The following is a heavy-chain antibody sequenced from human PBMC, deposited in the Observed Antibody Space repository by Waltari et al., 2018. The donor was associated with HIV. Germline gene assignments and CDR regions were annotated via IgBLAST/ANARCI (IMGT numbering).Heavy chain of an antibody. D-gene: IGHD3-16*01. V-gene: IGHV1-2*06. CDR2: INPNSGGT. CDR3: ARHSAVWYYYYGMDV. Sequence: QVQLVQSGAEVKKPGASVKVSCKASGYTFTGYYMHWVRQAPGQGLEWMGRINPNSGGTNYAQKFQCRVTMTRDTSISTAYMELSRLRSDDTAVYYCARHSAVWYYYYGMDVWGQGTTVTVSS. CDR1: GYTFTGYY. J-gene: IGHJ6*02.